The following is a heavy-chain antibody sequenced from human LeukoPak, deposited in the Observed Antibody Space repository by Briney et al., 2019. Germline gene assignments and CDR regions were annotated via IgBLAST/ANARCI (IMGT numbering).Heavy chain of an antibody. V-gene: IGHV3-9*01. CDR2: IHPNHGGV. Sequence: CVSSIHPNHGGVGYAASVKGRFAISRDNARNSLYLEMTSLRPEDTAVYYCVKDAPNGSVDFWGRGTLVTVSS. J-gene: IGHJ4*02. CDR3: VKDAPNGSVDF. D-gene: IGHD2-8*01.